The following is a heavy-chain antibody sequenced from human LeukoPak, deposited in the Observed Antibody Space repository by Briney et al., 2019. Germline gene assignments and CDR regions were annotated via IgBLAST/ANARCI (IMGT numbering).Heavy chain of an antibody. CDR2: INPSGGST. V-gene: IGHV1-46*01. D-gene: IGHD3-22*01. CDR1: GYTFTSYY. Sequence: ASVKVSRKASGYTFTSYYMHWVRQAPGQGLEWMGIINPSGGSTSYAQKFQGRVTMTRDTSTSTVYMELSSLRSEDTAVYYCAREGGDSSGYNTHTYLDYWGQGTLVTVSS. J-gene: IGHJ4*02. CDR3: AREGGDSSGYNTHTYLDY.